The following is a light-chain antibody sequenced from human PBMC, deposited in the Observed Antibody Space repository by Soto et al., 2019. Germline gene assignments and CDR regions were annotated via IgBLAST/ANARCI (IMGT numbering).Light chain of an antibody. J-gene: IGKJ2*01. CDR2: GAS. CDR1: QSVSSNY. V-gene: IGKV3-20*01. Sequence: EIVLTQSPGTLSLSPGERATLSCRASQSVSSNYLAWYQQKPGQAPRLLIYGASSRATGIPDRFSGSGSGTEFTLTLSRLETEDFSTYYCQQYKGYLYPFAQGTKVDIK. CDR3: QQYKGYLYP.